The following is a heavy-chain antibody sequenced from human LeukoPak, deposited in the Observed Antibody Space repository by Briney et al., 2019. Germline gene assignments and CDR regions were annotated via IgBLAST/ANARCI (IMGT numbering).Heavy chain of an antibody. CDR2: IKSKTDGGTT. Sequence: PGGSLRLSCAASGFTFSNAWMSWVRQAPGRGLEWVGRIKSKTDGGTTDYAAPVKGRFTISRDDSKNTLYLQMNSLKTEDTAVYYCTSDGKHYSGYESSTWGQGTLVTVSS. CDR3: TSDGKHYSGYESST. D-gene: IGHD5-12*01. V-gene: IGHV3-15*01. J-gene: IGHJ5*02. CDR1: GFTFSNAW.